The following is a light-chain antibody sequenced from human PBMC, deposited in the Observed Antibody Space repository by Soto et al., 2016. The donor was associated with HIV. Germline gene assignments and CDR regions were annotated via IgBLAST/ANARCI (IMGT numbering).Light chain of an antibody. V-gene: IGKV1-17*01. J-gene: IGKJ4*01. CDR3: LQHHSYPLS. CDR2: SAS. CDR1: QGITSD. Sequence: DIQMTQSPSSLSASIGDRATITCRASQGITSDLGWYQQKPGKAPKRLIYSASSLQSGVPSRFSGSGSGTEFTLTISSLQPEDFATYYCLQHHSYPLSFGGGTKVEIK.